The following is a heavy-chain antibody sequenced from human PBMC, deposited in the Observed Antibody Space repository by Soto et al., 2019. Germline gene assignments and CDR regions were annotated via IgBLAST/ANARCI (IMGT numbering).Heavy chain of an antibody. Sequence: EVQLLESGGGLVQPGGSLTLSCAASGFTFSSDAMSWVRQAPGKGLEWVSAISGSGGSTYYADSLKGRFTISRDNSENPLYRQMTRLRAEATAVYFCATNGGHYDSIGFYRGLYFDHWGQGTLVSVSS. V-gene: IGHV3-23*01. CDR3: ATNGGHYDSIGFYRGLYFDH. CDR2: ISGSGGST. D-gene: IGHD3-22*01. J-gene: IGHJ4*02. CDR1: GFTFSSDA.